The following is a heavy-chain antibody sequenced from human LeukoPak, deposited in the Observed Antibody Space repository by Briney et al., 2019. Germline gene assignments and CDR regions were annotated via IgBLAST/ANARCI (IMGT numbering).Heavy chain of an antibody. CDR1: GFTFSSYS. V-gene: IGHV3-21*01. CDR2: ISSSSTYI. CDR3: ARDEGAPNFDY. D-gene: IGHD1-26*01. J-gene: IGHJ4*02. Sequence: GGSLRLSCAASGFTFSSYSMNWVRQAPGKGLEWVSSISSSSTYIYYVDSVKGRFTISRDNAKNSLYLQMNSLRADDTAVYYCARDEGAPNFDYWGQGTLVIVSS.